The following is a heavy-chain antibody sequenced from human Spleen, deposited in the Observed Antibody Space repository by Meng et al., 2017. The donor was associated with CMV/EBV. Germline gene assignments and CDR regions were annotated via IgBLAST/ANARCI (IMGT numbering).Heavy chain of an antibody. J-gene: IGHJ4*02. CDR1: GFTFSSSW. V-gene: IGHV3-74*01. CDR3: ARDREGSMDIVATVLDY. CDR2: INTDGSTI. Sequence: GESLKISCAASGFTFSSSWMHWVRQAPGKGLVWVSRINTDGSTISYADSVKGRFTISRDNAKNTLYLQMNSLRVEDTALYYCARDREGSMDIVATVLDYWGQGTLVTVSS. D-gene: IGHD5-12*01.